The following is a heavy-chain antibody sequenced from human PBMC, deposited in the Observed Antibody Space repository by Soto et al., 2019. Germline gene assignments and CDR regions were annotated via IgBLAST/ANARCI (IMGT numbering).Heavy chain of an antibody. Sequence: SETLSLTCAVYGGSFSGYYWSWIRQPPGKGLEWIGEINHSGSTNYNPSLKSRVTISVDTSKNQFSLKLSSVTAADTAVYYCARATRYCSGGSCYVDYWGQGTLVTVSS. J-gene: IGHJ4*02. D-gene: IGHD2-15*01. CDR1: GGSFSGYY. CDR3: ARATRYCSGGSCYVDY. CDR2: INHSGST. V-gene: IGHV4-34*01.